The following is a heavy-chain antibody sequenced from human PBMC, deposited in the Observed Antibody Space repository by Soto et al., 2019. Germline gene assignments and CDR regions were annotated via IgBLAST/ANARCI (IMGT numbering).Heavy chain of an antibody. D-gene: IGHD2-2*01. CDR3: ARGEGDIVVVPAAPYYYYGMDV. CDR2: IIPILGIA. J-gene: IGHJ6*02. CDR1: GGTFSSYT. V-gene: IGHV1-69*02. Sequence: VQLVQSGAEVKQPGSSVKVSCKASGGTFSSYTISWVRQAPGQGLEWMGRIIPILGIANYAQKFQGRVTITADKSTSTAYMELSSLRSEDTAVYYCARGEGDIVVVPAAPYYYYGMDVWGQGTTVTVSS.